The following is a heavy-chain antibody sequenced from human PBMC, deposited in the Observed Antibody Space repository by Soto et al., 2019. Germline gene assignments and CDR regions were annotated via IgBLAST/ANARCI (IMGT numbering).Heavy chain of an antibody. D-gene: IGHD4-17*01. CDR2: INHSGST. J-gene: IGHJ1*01. CDR3: ARGATVTIPRYFQH. V-gene: IGHV4-34*01. Sequence: SETLSLTCAVYGGSFSGYYWSWIRQPPGKGLEWIGEINHSGSTNYNPSLKSRVTISVDTSKNQFSLKLSSVTAADTAVYYCARGATVTIPRYFQHWGQGTLVTVSS. CDR1: GGSFSGYY.